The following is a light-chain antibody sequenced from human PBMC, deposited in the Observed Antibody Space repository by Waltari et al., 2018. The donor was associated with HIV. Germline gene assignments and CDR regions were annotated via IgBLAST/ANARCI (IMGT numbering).Light chain of an antibody. Sequence: DTQMTQAPSSVSASVGDRVTITCQASQSIRASVGWYQQKPDRPPNLLIFEAARLQNGVPSRFSGSGSGTDFTLTITSLQPEDLATYYCQQAYNFPHSFGQGT. J-gene: IGKJ2*03. CDR3: QQAYNFPHS. V-gene: IGKV1-12*01. CDR2: EAA. CDR1: QSIRAS.